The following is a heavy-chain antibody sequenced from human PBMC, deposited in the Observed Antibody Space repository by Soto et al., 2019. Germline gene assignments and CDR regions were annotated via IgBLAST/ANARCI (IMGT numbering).Heavy chain of an antibody. D-gene: IGHD3-22*01. J-gene: IGHJ4*02. Sequence: EVQLLESGGELVQPGGSLRLSCVASGFTFSRSAMTWVRQAPGQGLEWVSGISDDGGATYYADSVKGRFTISRDTSENTLFLLMNSLRAEDTAVYYCAHGKGHDSSGYYQPVADYWGQGNLVTVSS. CDR1: GFTFSRSA. V-gene: IGHV3-23*01. CDR3: AHGKGHDSSGYYQPVADY. CDR2: ISDDGGAT.